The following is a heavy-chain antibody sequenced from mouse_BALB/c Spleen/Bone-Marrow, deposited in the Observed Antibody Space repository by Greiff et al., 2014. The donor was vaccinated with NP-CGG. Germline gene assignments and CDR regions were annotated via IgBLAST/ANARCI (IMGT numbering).Heavy chain of an antibody. Sequence: VQLKESGGGFVQPGGSLKLSCAASGFTFSSYGMSLVRQTPDKRLGLVATINSNGCSTYYPDSVKGRFTISRDNAKNTLYLQMSSLKSEDTAMYYCARDGYYVFYAMDYWGQGTSVTVSA. D-gene: IGHD2-3*01. CDR2: INSNGCST. CDR3: ARDGYYVFYAMDY. J-gene: IGHJ4*01. CDR1: GFTFSSYG. V-gene: IGHV5-6-3*01.